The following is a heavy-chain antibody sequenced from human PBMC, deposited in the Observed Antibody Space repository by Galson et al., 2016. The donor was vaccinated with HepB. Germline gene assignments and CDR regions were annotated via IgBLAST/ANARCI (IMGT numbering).Heavy chain of an antibody. V-gene: IGHV1-46*03. CDR3: TRPSMITFAFDI. J-gene: IGHJ3*02. CDR2: INPSGDVT. Sequence: SVKVSCKASGYSFTYYYMHWVRQAPGQGLEWMGLINPSGDVTKFALKFQGRVTLTRDTSKSTVYMEMNSLRSDDTAVYYCTRPSMITFAFDIWGQGTMVTVSS. D-gene: IGHD3-16*01. CDR1: GYSFTYYY.